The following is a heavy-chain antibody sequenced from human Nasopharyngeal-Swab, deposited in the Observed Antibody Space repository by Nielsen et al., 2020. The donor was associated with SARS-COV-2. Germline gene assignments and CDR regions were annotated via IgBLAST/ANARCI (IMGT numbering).Heavy chain of an antibody. CDR3: ATPLGYCSRSSCFSDVFDL. CDR2: IYYSGST. Sequence: GSLRLSCTVSGSSISSSIYYWGWILQPPGKGLEWIGSIYYSGSTYYNPSLKSRVTIAVDTSKSQFYLKLTSVTAADTAIYYCATPLGYCSRSSCFSDVFDLWGQGTMVTVSS. D-gene: IGHD2-2*01. V-gene: IGHV4-39*07. J-gene: IGHJ3*01. CDR1: GSSISSSIYY.